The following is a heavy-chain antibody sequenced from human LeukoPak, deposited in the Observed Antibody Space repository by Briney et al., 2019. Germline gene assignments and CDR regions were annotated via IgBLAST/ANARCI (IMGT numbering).Heavy chain of an antibody. V-gene: IGHV3-21*01. J-gene: IGHJ4*02. D-gene: IGHD4-17*01. Sequence: GGSLRLSCAASGFTFSSYSMNWVRQAPGKGLEWVSSISSSSSSYIYYADSVKGRFTISRDNAKNSLYLQMNSLRAEDTAVYYCARNHHGGTTVTPDYWGQGTLVTVSS. CDR2: ISSSSSSYI. CDR1: GFTFSSYS. CDR3: ARNHHGGTTVTPDY.